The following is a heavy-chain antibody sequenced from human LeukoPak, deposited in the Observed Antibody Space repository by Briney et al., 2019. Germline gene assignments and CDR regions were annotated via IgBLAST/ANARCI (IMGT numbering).Heavy chain of an antibody. CDR2: ISGSGDST. V-gene: IGHV3-23*01. Sequence: GGSLRLSCAASGFTFSSSGMSWVRQAPGKGLEWVSTISGSGDSTYYADSVKGRFTISRDNSKNTLYLQMSSLRVDDTAVYYCAKGRAGMVRGVCDYWGQGTLVTVSS. J-gene: IGHJ4*02. CDR3: AKGRAGMVRGVCDY. D-gene: IGHD3-10*01. CDR1: GFTFSSSG.